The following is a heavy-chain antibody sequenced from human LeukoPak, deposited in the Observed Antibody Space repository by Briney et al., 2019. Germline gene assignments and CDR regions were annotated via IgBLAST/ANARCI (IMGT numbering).Heavy chain of an antibody. D-gene: IGHD5-18*01. V-gene: IGHV4-38-2*01. CDR2: IYHSGGT. CDR1: GYSISSGYY. J-gene: IGHJ4*02. CDR3: ATVDTAMVTSGYFDY. Sequence: PSETLSLTCAVSGYSISSGYYWGWIRQPPGKGLEWIGSIYHSGGTYYNPSLKSRVTISVDTSKNQFSLKLSSVTAADTAVYYCATVDTAMVTSGYFDYWGQGTLVTVSS.